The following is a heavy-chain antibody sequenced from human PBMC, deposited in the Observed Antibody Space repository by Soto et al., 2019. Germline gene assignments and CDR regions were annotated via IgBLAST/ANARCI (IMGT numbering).Heavy chain of an antibody. CDR1: GGSISSHY. J-gene: IGHJ3*02. D-gene: IGHD3-10*01. CDR2: IYYSGST. CDR3: ARRYYGSPFDI. Sequence: LSLTCTVSGGSISSHYWSWIRQPPGKGLEWIGYIYYSGSTNYNPSLKSRVTISVDTSKNQFSLKLSSVTAADTAVYYCARRYYGSPFDIWGQGKMVTVS. V-gene: IGHV4-59*11.